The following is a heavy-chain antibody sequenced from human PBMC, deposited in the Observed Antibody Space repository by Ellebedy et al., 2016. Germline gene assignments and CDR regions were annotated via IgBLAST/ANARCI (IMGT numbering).Heavy chain of an antibody. J-gene: IGHJ4*02. CDR2: IKSKTDGGTT. V-gene: IGHV3-15*01. CDR1: GFTFSNAW. Sequence: GESLKISCAASGFTFSNAWMSWVRQAPGKGLELVGRIKSKTDGGTTDYAAPVKGRFTISRDDSKNTLYLQMNSLKTEDTAVYYCTYEGYYDFWSGYYRPDYWGQGTLVTVSS. D-gene: IGHD3-3*01. CDR3: TYEGYYDFWSGYYRPDY.